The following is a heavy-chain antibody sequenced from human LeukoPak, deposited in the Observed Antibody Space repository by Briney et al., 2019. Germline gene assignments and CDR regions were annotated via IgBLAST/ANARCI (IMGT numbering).Heavy chain of an antibody. Sequence: ASVKVSCEASGYTFTSYDINWVRQATGQGLEWMGWMNPNSGNTGYAQKFQGRVTMTRNTSISTAYMELSSLRSEDTAVYYCARGVIAAAGTGSGFDPWGQGTLVTVSS. CDR2: MNPNSGNT. CDR3: ARGVIAAAGTGSGFDP. J-gene: IGHJ5*02. D-gene: IGHD6-13*01. CDR1: GYTFTSYD. V-gene: IGHV1-8*01.